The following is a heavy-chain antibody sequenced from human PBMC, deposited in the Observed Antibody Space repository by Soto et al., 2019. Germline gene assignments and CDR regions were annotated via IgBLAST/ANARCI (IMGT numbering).Heavy chain of an antibody. J-gene: IGHJ4*02. V-gene: IGHV3-23*01. D-gene: IGHD6-13*01. CDR2: ISGSGGST. Sequence: GESLKISCAASGFTFSSYAMSWVRQAPGKGLEWVSAISGSGGSTYYADSVKGRFTISRDNSKNTLYLQMNSLRAEDTAVYYCATGYSSSWYLGDYWGQGTLVTVSS. CDR1: GFTFSSYA. CDR3: ATGYSSSWYLGDY.